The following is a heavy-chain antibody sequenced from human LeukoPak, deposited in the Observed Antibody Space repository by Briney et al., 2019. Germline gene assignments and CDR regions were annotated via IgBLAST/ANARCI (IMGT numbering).Heavy chain of an antibody. D-gene: IGHD2-15*01. CDR2: ITGSGGST. CDR1: GFTFSNYA. Sequence: GGSLRLSCAASGFTFSNYAMGWVRQAPGKGLEWVSGITGSGGSTYHADSVKGRFTISRDNSKNTLYLQMSSLRAEDSAIYYCAKGPAFGRPYYFDYWGQGILVTVSS. J-gene: IGHJ4*02. V-gene: IGHV3-23*01. CDR3: AKGPAFGRPYYFDY.